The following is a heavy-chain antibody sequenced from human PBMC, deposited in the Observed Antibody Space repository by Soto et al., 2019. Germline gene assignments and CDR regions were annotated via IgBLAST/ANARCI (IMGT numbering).Heavy chain of an antibody. CDR2: IKQDGSEK. D-gene: IGHD6-6*01. CDR3: ARDGIAARPYWYFDL. CDR1: GFTFSSYW. Sequence: GGSLRLSCAASGFTFSSYWMSWVRQAPGKGLEWVANIKQDGSEKYYVDSVKGRFTISRDNAKNSLYLQMNSLRAEDTAVYYCARDGIAARPYWYFDLWGRGTLVTVSS. J-gene: IGHJ2*01. V-gene: IGHV3-7*01.